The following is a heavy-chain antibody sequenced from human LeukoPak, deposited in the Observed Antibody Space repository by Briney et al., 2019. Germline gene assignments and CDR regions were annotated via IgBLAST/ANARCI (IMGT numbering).Heavy chain of an antibody. Sequence: PGGSLRLSCAASGFTFSSYSMNWVRQAPGKGLEWVSYISSSGSTIYYADSVKGRFTISRDNAKNSLYLQMNSLRAEDTAVYYCARDKGYSYGPPLGYWGQGTLVTVSS. D-gene: IGHD5-18*01. J-gene: IGHJ4*02. CDR3: ARDKGYSYGPPLGY. CDR2: ISSSGSTI. V-gene: IGHV3-48*04. CDR1: GFTFSSYS.